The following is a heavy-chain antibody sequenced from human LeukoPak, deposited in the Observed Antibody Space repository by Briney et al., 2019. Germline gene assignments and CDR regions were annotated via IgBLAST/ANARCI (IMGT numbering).Heavy chain of an antibody. J-gene: IGHJ4*02. Sequence: PGGSLRLSCAASGFTFSSYTMHWVRQAPGKGLVWVSRINIDASSISYADSVKGRFTISRDNAKNTLYLQMNSLRAEDTAVYYCARVPAAGTQFDDWGQGTLVTVSS. D-gene: IGHD6-13*01. CDR1: GFTFSSYT. CDR2: INIDASSI. V-gene: IGHV3-74*01. CDR3: ARVPAAGTQFDD.